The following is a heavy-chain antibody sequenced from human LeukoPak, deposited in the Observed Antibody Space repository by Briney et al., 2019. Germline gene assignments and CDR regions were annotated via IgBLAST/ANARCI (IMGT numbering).Heavy chain of an antibody. CDR3: ARADVRYFDWLFQPLPY. J-gene: IGHJ4*02. CDR1: GYTFTGYY. V-gene: IGHV1-2*02. CDR2: INPNSGGT. D-gene: IGHD3-9*01. Sequence: ASVKVSCKASGYTFTGYYMHWVRQAPGQGLEWMGWINPNSGGTNYAQKFQGRVTMTRDTSISTAYMELSSLRSEDTAVYYCARADVRYFDWLFQPLPYWGQGTLVTVSS.